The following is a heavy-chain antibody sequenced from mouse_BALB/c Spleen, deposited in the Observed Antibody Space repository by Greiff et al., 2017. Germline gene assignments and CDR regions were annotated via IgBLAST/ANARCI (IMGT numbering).Heavy chain of an antibody. Sequence: EVHLVESGGGLVQPGGSRKLSCAASGFTFSDYGMAWVRQAPGKGPEWVAFISNLAYSIYYADTVTGRFTISRENAKNTLYLEMSSLRSEDTAMYYCARDRAGAMDYWGQGTSVTVSS. V-gene: IGHV5-15*02. D-gene: IGHD3-3*01. CDR1: GFTFSDYG. CDR2: ISNLAYSI. J-gene: IGHJ4*01. CDR3: ARDRAGAMDY.